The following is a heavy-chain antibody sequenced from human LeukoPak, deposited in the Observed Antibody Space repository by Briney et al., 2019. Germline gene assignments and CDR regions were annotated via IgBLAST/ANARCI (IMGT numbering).Heavy chain of an antibody. J-gene: IGHJ4*02. CDR3: ARERTLTSCYDY. Sequence: ASVKVPCKASGYSFTGYYIHWLRQAPGQGLEWMGWINPYSGDTNYARKFQGRVTMTRDTSISTAYMELSRLRSDDTAVYYCARERTLTSCYDYWGQGTLVTVSS. CDR2: INPYSGDT. V-gene: IGHV1-2*02. CDR1: GYSFTGYY. D-gene: IGHD2-15*01.